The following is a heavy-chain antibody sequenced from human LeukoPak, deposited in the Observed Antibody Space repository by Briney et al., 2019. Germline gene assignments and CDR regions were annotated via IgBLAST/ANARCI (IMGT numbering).Heavy chain of an antibody. V-gene: IGHV3-53*04. J-gene: IGHJ4*02. D-gene: IGHD6-19*01. CDR1: GYTFTSYY. Sequence: SCKASGYTFTSYYMTWVRQAPGKGLEWVSVIYAGGSTYYADSVKGRFTISRHNSKNTLYLQMNSLRDEDTAVYYCAWYSSGWYDYWGQGTLVTVSS. CDR3: AWYSSGWYDY. CDR2: IYAGGST.